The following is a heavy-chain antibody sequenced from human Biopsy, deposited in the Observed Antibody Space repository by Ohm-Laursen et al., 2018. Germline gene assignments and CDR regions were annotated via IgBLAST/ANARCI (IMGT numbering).Heavy chain of an antibody. Sequence: SDTLSLTCTLSGGSITSRTHYWDWVRQTPGKGLEWIGTVYYSGTTYDNPSLKNRVIISVDTSKNQFSLSLKTVTAADTAVYYCARHDLSDFWSGYPNLFDRWGQGTLVTVSS. CDR1: GGSITSRTHY. CDR3: ARHDLSDFWSGYPNLFDR. CDR2: VYYSGTT. V-gene: IGHV4-39*01. J-gene: IGHJ5*02. D-gene: IGHD3-3*01.